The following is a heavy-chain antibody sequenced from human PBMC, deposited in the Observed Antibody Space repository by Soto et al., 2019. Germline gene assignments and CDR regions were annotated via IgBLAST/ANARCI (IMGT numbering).Heavy chain of an antibody. Sequence: QVQLQESGPGLVKPSQTLSLTCTVSGGSISSGDYYWSWIRQPPGKGLEWIGYIYYSGSTYYNPSLRGRVTISVDTSKNQFSLKLSSVTAADTAVYYCARDLHLGYCSGGSCYSSGWFDPWGQGTLVTVSS. V-gene: IGHV4-30-4*01. CDR1: GGSISSGDYY. D-gene: IGHD2-15*01. J-gene: IGHJ5*02. CDR2: IYYSGST. CDR3: ARDLHLGYCSGGSCYSSGWFDP.